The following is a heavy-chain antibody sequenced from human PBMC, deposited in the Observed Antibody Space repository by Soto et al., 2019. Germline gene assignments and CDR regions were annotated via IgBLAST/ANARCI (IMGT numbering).Heavy chain of an antibody. J-gene: IGHJ6*03. CDR1: GGSISSSSYY. CDR3: ARQVHYYYSMDV. CDR2: IYYSGST. V-gene: IGHV4-39*01. Sequence: QLQLQESGPGLVKPSETLSLTCTVSGGSISSSSYYWGWIRQPPGKGLEWIGSIYYSGSTYYNPSLKSRVTISVVTANNQFSLKLSSVTAADTAVYYCARQVHYYYSMDVWGKGTTVTVSS.